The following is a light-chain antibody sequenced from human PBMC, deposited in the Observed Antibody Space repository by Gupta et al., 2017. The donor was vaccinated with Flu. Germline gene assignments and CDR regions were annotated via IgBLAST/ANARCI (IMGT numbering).Light chain of an antibody. V-gene: IGLV1-44*01. CDR3: AAWDDSLNGWV. Sequence: SVTISCSGSSSNIRSNPVNWFQQFPGTVPKLLIHTNTQRPSGVPERFSGSKSGTSASLAISGLLVEDEAHYYCAAWDDSLNGWVFGGGTKLTVL. J-gene: IGLJ3*02. CDR2: TNT. CDR1: SSNIRSNP.